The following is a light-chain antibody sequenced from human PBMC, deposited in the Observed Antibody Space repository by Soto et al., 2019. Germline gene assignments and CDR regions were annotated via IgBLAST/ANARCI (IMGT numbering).Light chain of an antibody. CDR1: NIETKT. J-gene: IGLJ2*01. Sequence: SYEMTQPPTVSVAPGQTARITCGGSNIETKTVHWLQQRSGQAPVLVIYDDNDRPSGIPERFSGSKSGNTATLTITRVEVGDEADYYCHVWDNDSRHVVFGGGTKVPS. CDR2: DDN. CDR3: HVWDNDSRHVV. V-gene: IGLV3-21*02.